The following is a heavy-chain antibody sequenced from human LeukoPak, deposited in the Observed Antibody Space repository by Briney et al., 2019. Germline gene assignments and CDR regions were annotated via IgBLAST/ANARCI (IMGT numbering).Heavy chain of an antibody. Sequence: SETLSLTCTVSGDPISSSRFYWSWIRKPAGRGLEWIGRIYPSGSTNYNPSVKSRVTISLHPSKNQSSLKLSSVTAVDTGVKYCSRDFFAAPGTFDYWGQGALVTVSS. CDR3: SRDFFAAPGTFDY. J-gene: IGHJ4*02. CDR1: GDPISSSRFY. D-gene: IGHD6-13*01. V-gene: IGHV4-61*02. CDR2: IYPSGST.